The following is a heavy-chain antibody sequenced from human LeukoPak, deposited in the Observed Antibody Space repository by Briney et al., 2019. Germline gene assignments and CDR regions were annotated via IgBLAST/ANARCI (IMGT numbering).Heavy chain of an antibody. CDR2: ISGSGDTT. CDR1: GFTFSSYS. Sequence: GGSLTLSCTASGFTFSSYSMSWVRQGPGTGLEWVSAISGSGDTTFYADSVKGRFTISRDNSKKTLYLQVNSLRAEDTAVYFCAKELTTERAPGVDSWGEGTLVTVSS. V-gene: IGHV3-23*01. D-gene: IGHD4-17*01. J-gene: IGHJ4*02. CDR3: AKELTTERAPGVDS.